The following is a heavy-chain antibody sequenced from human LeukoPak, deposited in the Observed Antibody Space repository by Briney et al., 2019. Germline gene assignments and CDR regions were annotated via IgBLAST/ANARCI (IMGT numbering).Heavy chain of an antibody. CDR1: GGSFSGYY. CDR2: IYDSGST. D-gene: IGHD2-21*01. J-gene: IGHJ6*02. Sequence: SETLSLTCAVYGGSFSGYYWSWIRQPPGQVLEWIGHIYDSGSTKYNPSLKSRVTISVDTSKNQFSLKLTSVTAADTAVYYCARMMDIAWGMDVWGQGTTVTVS. V-gene: IGHV4-59*01. CDR3: ARMMDIAWGMDV.